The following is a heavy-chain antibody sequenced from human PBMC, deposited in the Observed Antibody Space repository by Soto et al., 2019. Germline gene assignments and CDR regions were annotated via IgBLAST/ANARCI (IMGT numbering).Heavy chain of an antibody. V-gene: IGHV1-69*01. J-gene: IGHJ4*02. Sequence: QVQLVQSGAEVKKPGSSVKVSCKASGGTFSSYAISWVRQAPGQGLEWMGGIIPIFGTANYAQKFQGRVTLTADEPTSTAYMELSSLRSEDTAVYYCARAVLGYCSSTSCSPFDYWGQGTLVTVSS. CDR3: ARAVLGYCSSTSCSPFDY. CDR2: IIPIFGTA. CDR1: GGTFSSYA. D-gene: IGHD2-2*01.